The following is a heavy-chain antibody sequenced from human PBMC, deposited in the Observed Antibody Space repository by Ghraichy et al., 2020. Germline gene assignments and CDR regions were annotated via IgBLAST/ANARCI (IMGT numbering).Heavy chain of an antibody. Sequence: ASVKVSCKASGYTFTSYYMHWVRQAPGQGLEWMGIINPSGGSTSYAQKFQGRVTMTRDTSTSTVYMELSSLRSEDTAVYYCARALYYYDSSRTIEFDYWGQGTLVTVSS. CDR1: GYTFTSYY. D-gene: IGHD3-22*01. J-gene: IGHJ4*02. CDR3: ARALYYYDSSRTIEFDY. V-gene: IGHV1-46*03. CDR2: INPSGGST.